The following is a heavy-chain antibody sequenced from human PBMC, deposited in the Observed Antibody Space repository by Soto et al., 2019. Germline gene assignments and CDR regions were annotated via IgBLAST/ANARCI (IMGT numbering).Heavy chain of an antibody. D-gene: IGHD2-15*01. Sequence: QVQLVQSGADVEKPGASGKVSCKASGYSFSSYAIHWVRQAPGQGLEWMGWIHAGNGNTKYSQNFQGRVTISRDTSATTAYMELNSLRSEDTAVYYCARGVAFLDYWGQGTLVTVSS. J-gene: IGHJ4*02. CDR2: IHAGNGNT. CDR1: GYSFSSYA. CDR3: ARGVAFLDY. V-gene: IGHV1-3*01.